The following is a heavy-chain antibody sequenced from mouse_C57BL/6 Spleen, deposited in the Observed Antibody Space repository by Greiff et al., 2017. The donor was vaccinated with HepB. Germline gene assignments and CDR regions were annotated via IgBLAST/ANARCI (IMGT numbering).Heavy chain of an antibody. D-gene: IGHD1-1*01. V-gene: IGHV1-64*01. Sequence: VQLQQPGAELVKPGASVKLSCKASGYTFTSYWMHWVKQRPGQGLEWIGMIHPNSGSTNYNEKFKSNATLTVDKSSSTAYMQLSSLTSEDSAVYYCARDLRYYFDYWGQGTTLTVSS. CDR3: ARDLRYYFDY. CDR1: GYTFTSYW. CDR2: IHPNSGST. J-gene: IGHJ2*01.